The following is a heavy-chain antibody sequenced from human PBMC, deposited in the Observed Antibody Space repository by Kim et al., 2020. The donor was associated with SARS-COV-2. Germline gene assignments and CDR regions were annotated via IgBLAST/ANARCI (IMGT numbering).Heavy chain of an antibody. Sequence: SRKESEDSVKGRFTISRDKAKESLYLQMSSLRAEDTAVYYCARGSAWSGDYWGQGTLVTVSS. V-gene: IGHV3-7*01. CDR3: ARGSAWSGDY. CDR2: SRK. J-gene: IGHJ4*02. D-gene: IGHD3-3*01.